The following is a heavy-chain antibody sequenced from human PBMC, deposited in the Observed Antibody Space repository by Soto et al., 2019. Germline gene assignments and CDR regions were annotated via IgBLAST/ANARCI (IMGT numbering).Heavy chain of an antibody. D-gene: IGHD1-1*01. CDR2: IYHTGST. V-gene: IGHV4-31*03. J-gene: IGHJ4*02. CDR3: ARATGTLRSRNCDY. Sequence: PSETLSLTCSVSCGSISTVGHYWTWIRQPPGKGPEWIGSIYHTGSTYYSKSLRSRLTMSVDTSKSQFSLRLSSVTAADTAVYYCARATGTLRSRNCDYWGQGSLVTVSS. CDR1: CGSISTVGHY.